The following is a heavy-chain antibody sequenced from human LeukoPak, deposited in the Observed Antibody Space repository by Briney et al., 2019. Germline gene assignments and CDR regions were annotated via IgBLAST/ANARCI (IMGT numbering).Heavy chain of an antibody. CDR1: GGTFYNYT. CDR3: ARVVGSGYDLRGWFDP. D-gene: IGHD5-12*01. J-gene: IGHJ5*02. V-gene: IGHV1-69*01. Sequence: SVKLSCKTSGGTFYNYTIRWVRQAPGQGLEWMGEIIPIFGTTNYAQRFQGRVTITADESTSTTYMELSSLRSEDTAVYYCARVVGSGYDLRGWFDPWGQGTLVTVSS. CDR2: IIPIFGTT.